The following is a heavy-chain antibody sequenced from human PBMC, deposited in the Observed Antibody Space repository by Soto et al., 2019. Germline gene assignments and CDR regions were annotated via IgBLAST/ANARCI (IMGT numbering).Heavy chain of an antibody. CDR3: ARDAVGPFDY. CDR2: TSYSGNT. Sequence: QVQLQESGPGLLKPSETLSLTCTISGCSVSSYQLSWIRQPPGKGLEWIGLTSYSGNTVYNPYLKSRVAFSVDTSKNPFSLTLTSVTAADTAVYYCARDAVGPFDYWGQGTLVTVSS. CDR1: GCSVSSYQ. D-gene: IGHD1-26*01. J-gene: IGHJ4*02. V-gene: IGHV4-59*02.